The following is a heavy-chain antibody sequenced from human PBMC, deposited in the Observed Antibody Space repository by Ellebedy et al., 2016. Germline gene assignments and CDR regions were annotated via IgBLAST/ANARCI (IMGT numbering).Heavy chain of an antibody. J-gene: IGHJ4*02. CDR3: ARDQSTVTTPWFDY. V-gene: IGHV1-2*02. D-gene: IGHD4-17*01. Sequence: ASVKVSXXASGFTFTGYYIHWVRQAPGQGLEWMGWINLNSGGTNYAQKFQGRVTMTRDTSISTAYMELSRLRSDDTAVYYCARDQSTVTTPWFDYWGQGTLVTVSS. CDR2: INLNSGGT. CDR1: GFTFTGYY.